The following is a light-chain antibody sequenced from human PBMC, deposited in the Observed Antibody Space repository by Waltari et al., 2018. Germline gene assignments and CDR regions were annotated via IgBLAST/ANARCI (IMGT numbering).Light chain of an antibody. CDR3: QSYDTSLSAVL. Sequence: QSMLTQPPSVSGAPGQPVTISCSGRSSDLGAGYAVHWYQQLPGAAPKLLIYANNNRPSGVPVRFSGSKSGTSAFLAITGLQAEDEADYYCQSYDTSLSAVLFGGGTKLTVL. V-gene: IGLV1-40*01. CDR1: SSDLGAGYA. CDR2: ANN. J-gene: IGLJ2*01.